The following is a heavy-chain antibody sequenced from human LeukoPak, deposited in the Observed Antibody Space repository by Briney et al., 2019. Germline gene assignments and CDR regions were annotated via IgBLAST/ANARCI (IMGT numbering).Heavy chain of an antibody. Sequence: SETLSLTCTVSGGSISSGGYYWSWIRQPPGKGLEWIGEINHSGSTNYNPSLKSRVTISVDTSKNQFSLKLSSVTAADTAVYYCAVAAADYYFDYWGQGTLVTVSS. J-gene: IGHJ4*02. V-gene: IGHV4-39*07. CDR2: INHSGST. D-gene: IGHD6-13*01. CDR1: GGSISSGGYY. CDR3: AVAAADYYFDY.